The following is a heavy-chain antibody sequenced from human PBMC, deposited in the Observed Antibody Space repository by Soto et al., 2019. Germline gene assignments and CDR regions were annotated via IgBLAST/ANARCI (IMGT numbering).Heavy chain of an antibody. D-gene: IGHD4-17*01. Sequence: EVQLVESGGGLIQPGGSLRLSCAASGFTVTNKYMTWVRQAPGKGLEWVSVIYSGGSTSYADSVKGRFTISRDNSKNILYLKMNRLRAEDTAVYYCARVDYGDYGWYFDLWGRGTLVTVSS. V-gene: IGHV3-53*01. CDR3: ARVDYGDYGWYFDL. CDR1: GFTVTNKY. CDR2: IYSGGST. J-gene: IGHJ2*01.